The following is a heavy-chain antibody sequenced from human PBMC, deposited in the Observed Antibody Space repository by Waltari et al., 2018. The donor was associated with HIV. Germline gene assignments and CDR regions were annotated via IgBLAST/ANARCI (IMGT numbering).Heavy chain of an antibody. CDR1: GFTFSSYS. CDR3: ARSPLYYYDSSGYYFDY. CDR2: ISSRSGTI. J-gene: IGHJ4*02. Sequence: EVQLVESGGGLVQPGGSLSLSCAASGFTFSSYSMNWVRQAPGKGLEWVSYISSRSGTIYYADSVKGRFTISRDNVKNSLYLQMNSLRDEDTAVYYCARSPLYYYDSSGYYFDYWGQGTLLTVSS. D-gene: IGHD3-22*01. V-gene: IGHV3-48*02.